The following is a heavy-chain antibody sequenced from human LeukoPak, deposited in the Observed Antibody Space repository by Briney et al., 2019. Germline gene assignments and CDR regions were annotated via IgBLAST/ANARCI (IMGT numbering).Heavy chain of an antibody. CDR3: ARGLYYDILTGYRNNDAFDI. D-gene: IGHD3-9*01. CDR2: IYYSGST. Sequence: PSETLSLTCTFSGGSISGYYWNWIRQPPGKGLEWIGYIYYSGSTNYNPSPKSRVTISVDTSKNQLSLKLSAVTAADTAVYYCARGLYYDILTGYRNNDAFDIWGQGTMVTVSS. J-gene: IGHJ3*02. V-gene: IGHV4-59*01. CDR1: GGSISGYY.